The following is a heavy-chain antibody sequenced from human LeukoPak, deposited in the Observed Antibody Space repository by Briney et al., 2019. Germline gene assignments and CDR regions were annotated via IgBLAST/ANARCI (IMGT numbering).Heavy chain of an antibody. D-gene: IGHD3-22*01. CDR3: AKDPRSSGYYY. Sequence: GGSLRLSCAASGFTFSNYAMSWVRQAPGKGLEWVSAISGSGGSTYYADSVKGRFTISRDNSKNTLYLQMNSLRAEDTAVYYCAKDPRSSGYYYWGQGTLVTVSS. CDR1: GFTFSNYA. CDR2: ISGSGGST. V-gene: IGHV3-23*01. J-gene: IGHJ4*02.